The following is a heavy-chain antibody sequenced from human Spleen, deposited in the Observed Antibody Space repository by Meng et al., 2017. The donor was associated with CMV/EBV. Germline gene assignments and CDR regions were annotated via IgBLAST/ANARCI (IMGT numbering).Heavy chain of an antibody. Sequence: SVKVSCKASGYTFTSYDINWVRQATGQGLEWMGWMNPNSGNTGYAQKFQGRVTMTRNTSISTAYMELSSLRSEDTAVYYCARVYALDTLLVWYFDLWGRGTLVTVSS. CDR1: GYTFTSYD. CDR3: ARVYALDTLLVWYFDL. CDR2: MNPNSGNT. V-gene: IGHV1-8*01. D-gene: IGHD5-18*01. J-gene: IGHJ2*01.